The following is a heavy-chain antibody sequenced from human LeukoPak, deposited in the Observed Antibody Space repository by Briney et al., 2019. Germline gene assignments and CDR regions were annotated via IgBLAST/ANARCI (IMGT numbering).Heavy chain of an antibody. J-gene: IGHJ4*02. CDR1: GGSISSYY. CDR2: IYYSGST. V-gene: IGHV4-59*04. Sequence: PSETLSLTCTVSGGSISSYYWSWIRQPPGKGLEWIGYIYYSGSTYYNPSLKSRVTMSVDTSKNQFSLKLSSVTAVDTAVYYCARMPYDSSGYFDYWGQGALVTVSS. CDR3: ARMPYDSSGYFDY. D-gene: IGHD3-22*01.